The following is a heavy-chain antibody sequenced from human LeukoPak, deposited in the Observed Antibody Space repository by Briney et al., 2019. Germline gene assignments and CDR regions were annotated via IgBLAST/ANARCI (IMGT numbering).Heavy chain of an antibody. CDR3: ARRTTGTDADAFDI. V-gene: IGHV4-38-2*02. D-gene: IGHD1-1*01. CDR2: IYHSGST. CDR1: GYSISSGYY. J-gene: IGHJ3*02. Sequence: SETLSLTCTVSGYSISSGYYWGWIRQPPGKGLEWIGSIYHSGSTYYNPSLKSRVTISVDTSKNQFSLKLSSVTAADTAVYYCARRTTGTDADAFDIWGLGTMVTVSS.